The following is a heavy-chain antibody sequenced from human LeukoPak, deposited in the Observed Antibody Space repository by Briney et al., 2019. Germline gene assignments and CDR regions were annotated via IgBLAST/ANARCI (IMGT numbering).Heavy chain of an antibody. CDR1: GFTFSTYA. D-gene: IGHD2/OR15-2a*01. CDR2: ISGSGGNT. V-gene: IGHV3-23*01. CDR3: AKERTQTTSFDY. J-gene: IGHJ4*02. Sequence: PGGSLRLSCTPSGFTFSTYAMSWVRQAPGKGLEWVSLISGSGGNTYFADSVKGRLTISRDNSKNTLYLQMNSLRAEDTATYYCAKERTQTTSFDYWGQGTLVTVSS.